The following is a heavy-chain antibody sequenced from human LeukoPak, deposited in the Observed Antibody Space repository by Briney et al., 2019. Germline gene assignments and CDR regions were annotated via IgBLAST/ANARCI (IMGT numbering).Heavy chain of an antibody. J-gene: IGHJ4*02. CDR3: ATELRYVGGYFDY. D-gene: IGHD3-9*01. CDR1: GFTFNTHW. CDR2: INEDVSEK. Sequence: GGSLRLSCAAFGFTFNTHWMSWVRQAPGKGLEWVANINEDVSEKYYMDSVKGRFTISRDHSRNTLYLQMNNLRAEDTAVYYCATELRYVGGYFDYWGQGTLVTVSS. V-gene: IGHV3-7*03.